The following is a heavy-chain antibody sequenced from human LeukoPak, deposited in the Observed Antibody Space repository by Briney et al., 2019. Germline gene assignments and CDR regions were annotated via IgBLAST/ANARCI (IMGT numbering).Heavy chain of an antibody. V-gene: IGHV4-59*08. CDR1: GGSICSYY. J-gene: IGHJ4*02. CDR3: ARHTPYCSSTSCSIDY. D-gene: IGHD2-2*01. Sequence: SETLSLTCTVSGGSICSYYWSWIRQPPGKGLEWIGYIYYRGNTNYNPSLKSRVTISLDTSKNQFSLKLSSVTAADTAVYYCARHTPYCSSTSCSIDYWGQGTLVTVSS. CDR2: IYYRGNT.